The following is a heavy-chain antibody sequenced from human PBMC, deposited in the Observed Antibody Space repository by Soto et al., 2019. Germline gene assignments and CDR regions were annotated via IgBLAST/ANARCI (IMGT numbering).Heavy chain of an antibody. Sequence: SETLSLTCAVYGGSFSGYYWSWIRQPPGKGLEWIGEINHSGSTNYNPSLKSRVTISVDTSKNQFSLKLSSVTAADTAVYYCARVAIMAAAGTYYYYYYGMDVWGQGTTVT. J-gene: IGHJ6*02. CDR2: INHSGST. CDR3: ARVAIMAAAGTYYYYYYGMDV. D-gene: IGHD6-13*01. CDR1: GGSFSGYY. V-gene: IGHV4-34*01.